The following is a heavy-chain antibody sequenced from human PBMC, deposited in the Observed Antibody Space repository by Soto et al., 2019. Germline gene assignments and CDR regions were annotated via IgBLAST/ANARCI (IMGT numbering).Heavy chain of an antibody. D-gene: IGHD3-10*01. V-gene: IGHV4-59*01. Sequence: SETLSLTCTVSGASISTYYWNWIRQPPGKGLEWIGHISYSGSTNYKPTLKSRVTISVDTSKNQFSLTLNSVTAADTAVYYCARDWGSVIITWGQGTLVTVSS. CDR2: ISYSGST. CDR3: ARDWGSVIIT. CDR1: GASISTYY. J-gene: IGHJ4*02.